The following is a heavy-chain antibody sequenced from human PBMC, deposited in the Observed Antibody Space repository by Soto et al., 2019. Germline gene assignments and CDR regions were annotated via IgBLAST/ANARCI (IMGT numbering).Heavy chain of an antibody. D-gene: IGHD2-2*01. CDR1: GGSISSYY. J-gene: IGHJ4*02. CDR3: ARRASSTSCFDY. CDR2: IYYSGST. V-gene: IGHV4-59*08. Sequence: PSETLSLTCAVYGGSISSYYWSWIRQPPGEGLDWIGYIYYSGSTNYNPSLKSRVTISVDTSKNQFSLKLSSVTAADAAVYYCARRASSTSCFDYWGQGTLVTVSS.